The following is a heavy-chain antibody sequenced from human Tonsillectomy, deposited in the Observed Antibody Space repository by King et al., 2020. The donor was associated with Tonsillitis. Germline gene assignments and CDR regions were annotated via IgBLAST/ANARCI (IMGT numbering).Heavy chain of an antibody. V-gene: IGHV3-66*01. CDR3: ARGYDFWSGYVGY. D-gene: IGHD3-3*01. Sequence: VQLGESGGGLGQPGGSLRLSCVASGFTVSSNYMSVVRQAPGEGLEWVSVFFSCVSTYSAGSGEGMLTISRDNSKHTLYLQMNSLRAEDTAVYYCARGYDFWSGYVGYWGQGTLVTVSS. J-gene: IGHJ4*02. CDR1: GFTVSSNY. CDR2: FFSCVST.